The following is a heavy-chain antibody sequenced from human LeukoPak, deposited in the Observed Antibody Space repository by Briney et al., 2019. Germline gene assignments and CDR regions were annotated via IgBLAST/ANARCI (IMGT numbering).Heavy chain of an antibody. Sequence: SETLSLTCTVSGGSISGYYWSWLRQPPGRGLEWIGYFYYSGSTNYNPSLKGPVTISVDTSKNQFSLKLSSVTAADTAVYYCARDRWELLSNSYHYCGLDVWGQGTTVTVSS. CDR1: GGSISGYY. D-gene: IGHD2-15*01. V-gene: IGHV4-59*01. CDR3: ARDRWELLSNSYHYCGLDV. CDR2: FYYSGST. J-gene: IGHJ6*02.